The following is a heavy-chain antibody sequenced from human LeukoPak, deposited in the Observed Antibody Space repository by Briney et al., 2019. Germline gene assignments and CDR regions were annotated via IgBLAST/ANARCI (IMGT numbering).Heavy chain of an antibody. V-gene: IGHV1-46*01. CDR1: GYTFTSYG. Sequence: GASVKVSCKASGYTFTSYGISWVRQAPGQGLEWMGIINPSGGSTSYAQKFQGRVTMTRDTSTSTVYMELSSLRSEDTAVYYCARGYSNYLDYWGQGTLVTVSS. D-gene: IGHD4-11*01. J-gene: IGHJ4*02. CDR2: INPSGGST. CDR3: ARGYSNYLDY.